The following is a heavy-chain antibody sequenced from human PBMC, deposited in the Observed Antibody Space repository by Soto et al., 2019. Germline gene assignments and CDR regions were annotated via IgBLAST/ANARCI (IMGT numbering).Heavy chain of an antibody. CDR2: IIPIFGTA. V-gene: IGHV1-69*01. D-gene: IGHD2-21*02. CDR1: GGTFSSYA. J-gene: IGHJ5*02. CDR3: ARTVVVVTAINWFDP. Sequence: QVQLVQSGAEVKKPGSSVKVSCKASGGTFSSYAISWVRQAPGQGLEWMGGIIPIFGTANYAQKFQGRVTVTADESTSTAHMELSSVGSEDSAVYYCARTVVVVTAINWFDPWGQGTLVTVSS.